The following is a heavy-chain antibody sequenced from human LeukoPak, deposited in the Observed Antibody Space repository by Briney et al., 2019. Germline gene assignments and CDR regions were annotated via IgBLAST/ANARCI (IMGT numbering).Heavy chain of an antibody. V-gene: IGHV1-2*02. D-gene: IGHD3-10*01. J-gene: IGHJ3*02. CDR1: GYTFTGYY. CDR2: INPNSGGT. Sequence: GASVKVSCKASGYTFTGYYMHWVRQAPGQGLEWMGWINPNSGGTNYAQKLQGRVTMTTDTSTSTAYMELRSLRSDDTAVYYCARDRGDILWFGELDAFDIWGQGTMVTVSS. CDR3: ARDRGDILWFGELDAFDI.